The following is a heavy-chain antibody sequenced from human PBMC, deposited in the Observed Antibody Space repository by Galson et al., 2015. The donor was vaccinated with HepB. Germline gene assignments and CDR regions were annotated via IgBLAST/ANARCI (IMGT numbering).Heavy chain of an antibody. CDR3: TTDVYYSTYWSWLDP. CDR2: IKSKTDGETT. J-gene: IGHJ5*02. CDR1: GFPFNNAW. V-gene: IGHV3-15*01. Sequence: LRLSCAASGFPFNNAWMTWVRQAPGMGLEWVGRIKSKTDGETTDYAAPVKGRSTISRDDSKNRLYLQMNSLKTEDTAVYYCTTDVYYSTYWSWLDPWGQGTLVTASS. D-gene: IGHD2-8*02.